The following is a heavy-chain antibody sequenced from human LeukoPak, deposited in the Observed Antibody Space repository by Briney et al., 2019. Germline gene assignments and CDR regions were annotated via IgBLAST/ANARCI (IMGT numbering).Heavy chain of an antibody. CDR3: ARDGDYVFGYYYYYGMDV. CDR1: GYTFTSYA. Sequence: ASVKVSCKASGYTFTSYAMHWVRQAPGQRLEWMGWINAGSGNTKYSQKFQGRVTITRDTSASTAYMELSSLRSEDTAVYYCARDGDYVFGYYYYYGMDVWGQGTTVTVSS. CDR2: INAGSGNT. J-gene: IGHJ6*02. D-gene: IGHD4-17*01. V-gene: IGHV1-3*01.